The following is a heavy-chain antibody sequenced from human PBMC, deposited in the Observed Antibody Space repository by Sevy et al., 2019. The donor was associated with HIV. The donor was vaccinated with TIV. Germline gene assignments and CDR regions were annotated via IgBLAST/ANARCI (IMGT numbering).Heavy chain of an antibody. D-gene: IGHD3-10*01. CDR2: ITGSGGGA. Sequence: GGSLRLSCAASGFTFSSYAMRWVRQAPGKGLEWVSGITGSGGGAYYADSVRGRFTISRDNSKNTLYLQMNSLRAEDTAVYYCAKDPYGSGSYSYSVDYWGQGSLVTVSS. V-gene: IGHV3-23*01. CDR1: GFTFSSYA. CDR3: AKDPYGSGSYSYSVDY. J-gene: IGHJ4*02.